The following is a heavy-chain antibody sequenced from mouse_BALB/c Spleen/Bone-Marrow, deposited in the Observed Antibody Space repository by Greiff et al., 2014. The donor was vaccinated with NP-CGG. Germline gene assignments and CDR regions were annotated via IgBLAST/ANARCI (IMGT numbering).Heavy chain of an antibody. CDR2: INPGNGRT. Sequence: VQLQQSGAELVKPGASVKLSCKASGYNFISYWIHWVKQRPGQGPEWIGEINPGNGRTNYNEKFKNKATLTIDKSSSTAYMQLSRLTSEDSAVYYCARWGKGYFDVWGAGTTVTVSS. V-gene: IGHV1S81*02. J-gene: IGHJ1*01. CDR3: ARWGKGYFDV. CDR1: GYNFISYW. D-gene: IGHD1-3*01.